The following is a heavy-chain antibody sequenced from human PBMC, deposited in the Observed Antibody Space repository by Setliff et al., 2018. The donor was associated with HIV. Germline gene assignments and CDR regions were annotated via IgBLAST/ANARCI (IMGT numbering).Heavy chain of an antibody. V-gene: IGHV2-5*05. CDR2: IYWDDEK. D-gene: IGHD1-1*01. CDR1: GFSFTTSGVA. CDR3: AHRRGGDRGTNNWFDP. Sequence: SGPTQVNPTQTLTLTCTFSGFSFTTSGVAVGWIRQPPGKALEWLALIYWDDEKRYVPSLQSRLSITKDPSENQVVLTMTNMDPVDTATYYCAHRRGGDRGTNNWFDPWGQGALVTVSS. J-gene: IGHJ5*02.